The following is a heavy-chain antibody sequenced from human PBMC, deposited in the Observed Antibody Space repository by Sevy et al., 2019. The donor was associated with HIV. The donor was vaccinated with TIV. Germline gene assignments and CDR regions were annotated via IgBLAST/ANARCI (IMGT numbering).Heavy chain of an antibody. CDR2: ITMNSYEAYGWTT. V-gene: IGHV3-49*03. CDR1: GFTFDDYA. J-gene: IGHJ4*02. Sequence: GGSLRLSCTTSGFTFDDYAMSWFRQAPGKGLGWVAFITMNSYEAYGWTTDYAASVKGRFTISRDDSKSIAYLQMNSLKIDDTAVYYCTRGLATADTPEYYFDYWGQGILVTVSS. D-gene: IGHD5-12*01. CDR3: TRGLATADTPEYYFDY.